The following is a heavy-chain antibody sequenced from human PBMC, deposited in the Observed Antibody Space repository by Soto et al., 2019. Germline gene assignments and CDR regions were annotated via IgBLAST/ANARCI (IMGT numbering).Heavy chain of an antibody. Sequence: EVQLLESGGGLVQPGGSLRLSCAASGFTFGSYGMSWVRQAPGKGLEWVSSLSGSGGKTYYADSVKGRFSISRDNSKNTVYLQMNSLRAEDTAVYYCAKDRIRGTAGTYFDYWGQGILVTVSS. CDR2: LSGSGGKT. J-gene: IGHJ4*02. D-gene: IGHD1-1*01. CDR1: GFTFGSYG. CDR3: AKDRIRGTAGTYFDY. V-gene: IGHV3-23*01.